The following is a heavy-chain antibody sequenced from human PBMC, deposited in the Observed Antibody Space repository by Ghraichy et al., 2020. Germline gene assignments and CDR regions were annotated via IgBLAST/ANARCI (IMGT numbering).Heavy chain of an antibody. J-gene: IGHJ4*02. V-gene: IGHV4-34*01. CDR3: ARRGFDY. CDR1: GGSFSGYY. D-gene: IGHD3-10*01. CDR2: INHSGST. Sequence: SETLSLTCAVYGGSFSGYYWSWIRQPPGKGLEWIGEINHSGSTNYNPSLKSRVTISVDTSKNQFSLKLSSVTAADTAVYYCARRGFDYWGQGTLVTVSS.